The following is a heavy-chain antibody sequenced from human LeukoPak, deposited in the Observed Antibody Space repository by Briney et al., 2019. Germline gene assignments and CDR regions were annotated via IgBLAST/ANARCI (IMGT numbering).Heavy chain of an antibody. Sequence: PSETLSLTCAVYGGSLSDYYWSWIRQSPGQGLEWIAEISHDGGTNYNPSLKSRVTISVDRSENQFSLKLTSVTAADTAVYFCAREMSWSRGAFDIWGQGTMVTVSS. V-gene: IGHV4-34*01. CDR2: ISHDGGT. D-gene: IGHD6-13*01. J-gene: IGHJ3*02. CDR1: GGSLSDYY. CDR3: AREMSWSRGAFDI.